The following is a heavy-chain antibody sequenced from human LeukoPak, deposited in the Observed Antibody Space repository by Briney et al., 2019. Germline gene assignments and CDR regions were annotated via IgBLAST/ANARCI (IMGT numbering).Heavy chain of an antibody. CDR2: ISWNSGSI. CDR1: GFTFDDYA. V-gene: IGHV3-9*01. D-gene: IGHD6-25*01. J-gene: IGHJ3*02. CDR3: AKAAVPDAFDI. Sequence: PSRSLRLSCAASGFTFDDYAMHWVRQAPGKGLEWVSGISWNSGSIGYADSVKGRFTISRDNAKNSLYLQMNSLRAEDTALYYCAKAAVPDAFDIWGQGTMVTVSS.